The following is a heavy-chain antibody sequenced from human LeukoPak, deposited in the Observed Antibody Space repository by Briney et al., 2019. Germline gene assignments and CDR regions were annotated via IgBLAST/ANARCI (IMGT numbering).Heavy chain of an antibody. CDR2: IKEDGTVK. V-gene: IGHV3-7*02. Sequence: GGSLTLSCAASGFTFSRYWMSWVRQAPGKGLEWVANIKEDGTVKYYVESVKGRFTISRDNAKNSLYLQMNSLRAEDTAVYYCAASITMFDYWGQGTLVTVSS. CDR3: AASITMFDY. D-gene: IGHD3-10*01. J-gene: IGHJ4*02. CDR1: GFTFSRYW.